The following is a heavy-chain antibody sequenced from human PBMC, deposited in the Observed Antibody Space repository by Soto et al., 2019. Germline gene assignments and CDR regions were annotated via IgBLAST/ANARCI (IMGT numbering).Heavy chain of an antibody. CDR2: IWFDGTRE. D-gene: IGHD6-13*01. Sequence: PGGSLRLSCAASGFTLSGYGMHWVRQAPGKGLEWVALIWFDGTRENYADSVKGRFTISRDTSKNTLFLQMNSLRVEDTARYHCAGDLSLGSWSDWGQGTLVTVSS. CDR3: AGDLSLGSWSD. V-gene: IGHV3-33*01. J-gene: IGHJ4*02. CDR1: GFTLSGYG.